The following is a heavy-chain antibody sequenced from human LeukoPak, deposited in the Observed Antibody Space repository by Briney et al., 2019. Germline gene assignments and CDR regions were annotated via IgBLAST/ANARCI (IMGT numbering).Heavy chain of an antibody. CDR2: TYYRSKRYN. D-gene: IGHD6-19*01. Sequence: SQTLSLTCAISGDIVSSNSAAWDWIRQSPSRGLEWLGRTYYRSKRYNDYAVSVKSRITINPDTSKNQFSLQLNSVTPEDTAVYYCARRMPTSGWNGGSYDYWGQGTLVTVSS. CDR3: ARRMPTSGWNGGSYDY. J-gene: IGHJ4*02. V-gene: IGHV6-1*01. CDR1: GDIVSSNSAA.